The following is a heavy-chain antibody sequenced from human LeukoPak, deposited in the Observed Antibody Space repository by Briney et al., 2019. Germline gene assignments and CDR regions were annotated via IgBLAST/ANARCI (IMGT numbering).Heavy chain of an antibody. CDR3: ATLAEMATMKHDAFDI. CDR2: FDPEDGET. D-gene: IGHD5-24*01. V-gene: IGHV1-24*01. CDR1: GYTLTELS. Sequence: AASVKVSCKVSGYTLTELSMHWVRQAPGKGLEWMGGFDPEDGETIYAQKFQGRVTMTEDTSTDTAYMELSSLRSEDTAVYYCATLAEMATMKHDAFDIWGQGTMVTVSS. J-gene: IGHJ3*02.